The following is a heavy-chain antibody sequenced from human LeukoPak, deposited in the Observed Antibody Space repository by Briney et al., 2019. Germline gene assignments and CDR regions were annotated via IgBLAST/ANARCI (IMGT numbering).Heavy chain of an antibody. CDR2: ISGSGGST. CDR1: GFTFSSYA. CDR3: AKTSLGVITPLGY. D-gene: IGHD3-22*01. V-gene: IGHV3-23*01. Sequence: GGSLRLSCAASGFTFSSYAMSWVRQAPREGLEWVSAISGSGGSTYYADSVKGRFTISRDNSKNTLYLQMNSLRAEDTAVYYCAKTSLGVITPLGYWGQGTLVTVSS. J-gene: IGHJ4*02.